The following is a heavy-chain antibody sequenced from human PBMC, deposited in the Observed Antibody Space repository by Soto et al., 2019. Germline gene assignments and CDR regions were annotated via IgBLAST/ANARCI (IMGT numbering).Heavy chain of an antibody. CDR3: ARGGHVVVVPAALDY. D-gene: IGHD2-21*02. J-gene: IGHJ4*02. CDR1: GDTFTEYY. V-gene: IGHV1-46*01. CDR2: VNPSGGHT. Sequence: QVQLMQSGAEVKKPGASVKVSCKASGDTFTEYYIHWVRQAPGQGLEWMGTVNPSGGHTTYAQHFLGRVTMTRDTSTSTLYMELTSLTSEDTAVYYCARGGHVVVVPAALDYWCQGTLVTVSS.